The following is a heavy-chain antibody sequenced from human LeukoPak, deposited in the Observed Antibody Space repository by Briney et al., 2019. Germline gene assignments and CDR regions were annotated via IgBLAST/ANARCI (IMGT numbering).Heavy chain of an antibody. CDR1: GGSISSYY. CDR2: IYYSGST. Sequence: SETLSLTCTVSGGSISSYYWSWIRQPPGKGLEWIGYIYYSGSTNYNPSLKSRVTISVDTSKNQFSLKLSSVTAADTAVYYCARHDSVVVAATEGVDWFDPWGQGTLVTVSS. CDR3: ARHDSVVVAATEGVDWFDP. D-gene: IGHD2-15*01. V-gene: IGHV4-59*08. J-gene: IGHJ5*02.